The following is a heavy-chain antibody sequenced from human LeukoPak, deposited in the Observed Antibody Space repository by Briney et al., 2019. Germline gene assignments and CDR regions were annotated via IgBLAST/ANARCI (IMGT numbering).Heavy chain of an antibody. D-gene: IGHD4-17*01. CDR3: ATDLHSGWTTVTTGY. V-gene: IGHV1-24*01. J-gene: IGHJ4*02. CDR2: FDPEDGET. Sequence: ASVKVSCKASGYTFTSYYMHWVRQAPGKGLEWMGGFDPEDGETIYAQKFQGRVTMTEDTSTDTAYMELSSLRSEDTAVYYCATDLHSGWTTVTTGYWGQGTLVTVSS. CDR1: GYTFTSYY.